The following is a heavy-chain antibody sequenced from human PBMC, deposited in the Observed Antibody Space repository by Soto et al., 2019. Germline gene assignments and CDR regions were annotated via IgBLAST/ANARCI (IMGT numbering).Heavy chain of an antibody. D-gene: IGHD2-15*01. V-gene: IGHV1-8*01. J-gene: IGHJ1*01. CDR3: ARARADCSGGSCYSSFQH. Sequence: AASVKVSCKASGYTFTSYDINWVRQATGQGLEWMGWMNPNSGNTGYAQKFQGRVTMTRNTSISTAYMELSSLRSEDTAVYYCARARADCSGGSCYSSFQHWGQGTLVTVS. CDR1: GYTFTSYD. CDR2: MNPNSGNT.